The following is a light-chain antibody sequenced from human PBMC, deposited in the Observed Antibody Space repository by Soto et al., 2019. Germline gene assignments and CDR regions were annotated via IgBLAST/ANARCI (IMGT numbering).Light chain of an antibody. J-gene: IGLJ1*01. CDR2: DVS. CDR1: SSDVGGYNY. V-gene: IGLV2-14*01. Sequence: QCVLTQAASGSGAPGQSSSISCTGTSSDVGGYNYVSWYQQHPGKAPKLMIYDVSNRPSGVSNRFSGSKSGNTASLTISGLQAEDEADYYCSSYTSSSSYVFGTGTKVTVL. CDR3: SSYTSSSSYV.